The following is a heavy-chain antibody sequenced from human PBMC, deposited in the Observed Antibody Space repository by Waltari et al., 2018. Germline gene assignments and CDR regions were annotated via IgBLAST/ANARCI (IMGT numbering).Heavy chain of an antibody. V-gene: IGHV4-59*01. CDR2: IYYSGST. CDR1: GGSISSYY. Sequence: QVQLQESGPGLVKPSETLSLTCTVAGGSISSYYWSWIRQPPGKGLEWIGYIYYSGSTNYNPSLKSRVTISVDTSKNQFSLKLSSVTAADTAVYYCARGPQLGYFDWDYWGQGTLVTVSS. J-gene: IGHJ4*02. CDR3: ARGPQLGYFDWDY. D-gene: IGHD3-9*01.